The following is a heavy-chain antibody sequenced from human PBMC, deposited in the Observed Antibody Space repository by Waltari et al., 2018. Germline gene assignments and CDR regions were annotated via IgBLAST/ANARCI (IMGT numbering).Heavy chain of an antibody. D-gene: IGHD3-16*01. CDR1: GGSITSNRHY. CDR2: ISYSGAT. Sequence: QLHLQESGPGLVKPSDTLSVTCSVSGGSITSNRHYWAWLRQPPGQGLEWTATISYSGATYNNPSLKSRVTISVDTSKNQFSLKLSSVTAADTAVYYCATYIGASIGTAAFDVWGQG. CDR3: ATYIGASIGTAAFDV. V-gene: IGHV4-39*01. J-gene: IGHJ3*01.